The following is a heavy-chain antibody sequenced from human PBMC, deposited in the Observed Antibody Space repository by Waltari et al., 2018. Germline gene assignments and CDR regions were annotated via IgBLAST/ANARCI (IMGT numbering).Heavy chain of an antibody. CDR2: IIPIFGTA. CDR3: AKDPDTVTTGGSYYFDY. CDR1: GGTFSSYA. J-gene: IGHJ4*02. Sequence: QVQLVQSGAEVKKPGSSVKVSCKASGGTFSSYAISWVRQAPGQGLEWMGGIIPIFGTANYAQKFQGRVTITADNSKNTLYLQMNSLRAEDTAVYYCAKDPDTVTTGGSYYFDYWGQGTLVTVSS. V-gene: IGHV1-69*14. D-gene: IGHD4-4*01.